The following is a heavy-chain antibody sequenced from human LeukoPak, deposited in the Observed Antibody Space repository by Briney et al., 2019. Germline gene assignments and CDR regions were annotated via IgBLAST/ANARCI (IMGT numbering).Heavy chain of an antibody. CDR3: ARDDSPQDSGRYFDAFDM. V-gene: IGHV3-7*01. CDR1: GFTFSTYW. Sequence: PGGSLRLSCVGSGFTFSTYWMTWVRQAPGKGLEWVANIRRDGDVEHYADSVRGRFTVSRDNAKNSMYLQMNSLRAEDTVVYYCARDDSPQDSGRYFDAFDMWGQGTMVTVSS. CDR2: IRRDGDVE. J-gene: IGHJ3*02. D-gene: IGHD3-10*01.